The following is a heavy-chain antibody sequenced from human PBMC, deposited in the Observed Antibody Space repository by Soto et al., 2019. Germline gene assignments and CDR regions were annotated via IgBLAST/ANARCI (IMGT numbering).Heavy chain of an antibody. J-gene: IGHJ6*02. Sequence: QVQLVESGGGVVQPGRSLRLSCAASGFTFSSYAMHWVRQAPGKGLEWVAVISYDGNNKYYAHSVKGRFTISRDNSKNTLYLQMSSLRAEDTAVYYCARAGCDGGSCYTLVGLRYGMDVWGQGTTVTVSS. D-gene: IGHD2-15*01. CDR2: ISYDGNNK. CDR3: ARAGCDGGSCYTLVGLRYGMDV. V-gene: IGHV3-30-3*01. CDR1: GFTFSSYA.